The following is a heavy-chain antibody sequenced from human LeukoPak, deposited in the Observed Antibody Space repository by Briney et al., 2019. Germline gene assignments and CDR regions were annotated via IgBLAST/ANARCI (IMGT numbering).Heavy chain of an antibody. V-gene: IGHV1-18*01. Sequence: ASVKVSCKASGYTFTSYGISWVRQAPGQGLEWMGWISAYNGNTNYAQKLQGRVTMTTDTSTSTAYMELRSLRSDDTAVYYCARNVLLWFGELPPNYYYYMDVWGKGTTVTISS. D-gene: IGHD3-10*01. CDR1: GYTFTSYG. CDR3: ARNVLLWFGELPPNYYYYMDV. J-gene: IGHJ6*03. CDR2: ISAYNGNT.